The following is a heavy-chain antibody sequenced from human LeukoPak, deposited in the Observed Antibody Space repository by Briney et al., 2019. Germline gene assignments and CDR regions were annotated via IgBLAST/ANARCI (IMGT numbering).Heavy chain of an antibody. CDR2: IIPIFGTA. Sequence: SVKVSCKASGGTFSSYAISWVRQAPGQGLEWMGGIIPIFGTANYAQKFQGRVTITADESTSTAYMELSSLRSEDTAVYYCARADQLLYPRFDYWGQGTLVTVSS. J-gene: IGHJ4*02. V-gene: IGHV1-69*13. CDR3: ARADQLLYPRFDY. D-gene: IGHD2-2*02. CDR1: GGTFSSYA.